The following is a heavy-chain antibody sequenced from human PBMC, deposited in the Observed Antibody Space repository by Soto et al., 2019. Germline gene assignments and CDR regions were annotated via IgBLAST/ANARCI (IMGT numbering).Heavy chain of an antibody. D-gene: IGHD6-6*01. CDR1: GGSISSGGYY. CDR3: ARVKGRQLASDLDP. Sequence: SETLSLTCTVSGGSISSGGYYWSWIRQHPGKGLEWIGYIYYSGSTYYNPSLKSRVTISVDTSKNQFSLKLSSVTAADTAVYYCARVKGRQLASDLDPWGQGTLVTVSS. V-gene: IGHV4-31*03. J-gene: IGHJ5*02. CDR2: IYYSGST.